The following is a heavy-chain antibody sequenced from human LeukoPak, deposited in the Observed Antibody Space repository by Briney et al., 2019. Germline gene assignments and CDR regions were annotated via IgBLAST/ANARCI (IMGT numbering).Heavy chain of an antibody. CDR1: EYTLTQLS. J-gene: IGHJ4*02. CDR3: TSPPSLSSGWFFRY. Sequence: ASVKVSCKVSEYTLTQLSMHWVRQTPEKGLEWMGGFDHERGTTIYAQKFQGRVTMTEDTSTDTGYLELSSLTSEDTAVYYCTSPPSLSSGWFFRYWGQGTLVTVS. D-gene: IGHD6-19*01. CDR2: FDHERGTT. V-gene: IGHV1-24*01.